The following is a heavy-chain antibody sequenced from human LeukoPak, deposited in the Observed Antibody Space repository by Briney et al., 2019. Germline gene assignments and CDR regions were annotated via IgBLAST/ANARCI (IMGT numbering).Heavy chain of an antibody. CDR1: GFTVSNYD. V-gene: IGHV3-13*04. D-gene: IGHD3-10*01. Sequence: GGSLRLSCAASGFTVSNYDLHWVRQGTGKGLEWVSGISTAGDPYYPGSVKGRFTISRENAKKSLYLQMNSLRDGDTAVYYCARGIRAGVWAFDIWGQGTMVTVAS. CDR2: ISTAGDP. CDR3: ARGIRAGVWAFDI. J-gene: IGHJ3*02.